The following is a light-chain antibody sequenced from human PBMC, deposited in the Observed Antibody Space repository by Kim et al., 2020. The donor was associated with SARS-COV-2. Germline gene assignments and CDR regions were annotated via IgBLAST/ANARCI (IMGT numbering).Light chain of an antibody. CDR3: QTYDTVPYN. J-gene: IGKJ2*01. Sequence: DIQMTQSPSSLCASVGDRVTITCRASQAIRKYVAWYQQKPGKIPKLLIHAVSTLQSGVPSRFSGGGSGTVFSLTIRGLQPEDVDTYYCQTYDTVPYNFGKGTKAE. CDR2: AVS. CDR1: QAIRKY. V-gene: IGKV1-27*01.